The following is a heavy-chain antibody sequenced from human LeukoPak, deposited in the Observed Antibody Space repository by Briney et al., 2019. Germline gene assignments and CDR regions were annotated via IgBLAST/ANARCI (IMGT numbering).Heavy chain of an antibody. D-gene: IGHD6-19*01. V-gene: IGHV4-34*01. Sequence: SETLSLTCAVYGGSFSGYYWSWIRQPPGKGLEWIGEINHSGSTNYNPSLKSRVTISVDTSKNQFSLKLSSVTAADTAVYYCASSNSSGWPDYWGQGTLVTVSS. CDR2: INHSGST. CDR1: GGSFSGYY. CDR3: ASSNSSGWPDY. J-gene: IGHJ4*02.